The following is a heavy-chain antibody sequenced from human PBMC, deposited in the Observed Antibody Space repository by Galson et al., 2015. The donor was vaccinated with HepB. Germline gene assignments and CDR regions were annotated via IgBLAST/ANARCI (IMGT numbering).Heavy chain of an antibody. V-gene: IGHV1-2*04. CDR2: INPNSGGT. CDR1: GSTFTGYY. Sequence: SVKVSCKASGSTFTGYYMHWVRQAPGQGLEWMGWINPNSGGTNCAQKFQGWVTMTRDTSISTAYMELSRLRSDDTAVYYCARARDIVAINAFDIWGQGTMVTVSS. D-gene: IGHD5-12*01. CDR3: ARARDIVAINAFDI. J-gene: IGHJ3*02.